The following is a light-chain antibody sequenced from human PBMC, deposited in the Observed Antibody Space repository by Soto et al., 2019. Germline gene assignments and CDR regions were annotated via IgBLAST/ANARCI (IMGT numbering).Light chain of an antibody. CDR2: GAS. CDR1: QSGSSY. J-gene: IGKJ5*01. V-gene: IGKV3-15*01. Sequence: EIVMTQSPPTLSLSPGERATLSCSSIQSGSSYLAWYLQKPCQAPRLLIYGASTRATGIPARFSGSGSGTEFTITISSLQSEDFAVYYCQQYNNWPPITCGQGTRM. CDR3: QQYNNWPPIT.